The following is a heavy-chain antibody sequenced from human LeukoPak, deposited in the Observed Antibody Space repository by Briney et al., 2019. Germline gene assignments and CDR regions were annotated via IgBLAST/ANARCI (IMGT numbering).Heavy chain of an antibody. J-gene: IGHJ6*03. Sequence: PSETLSLTCTVSGGSISSYYWSWIRQPPGKGLEWIGYIYYSGSTNYNPSLKSRVTMSVDTSKNQFSLKLSSVTAADTAVYYCAREGGAARVYYYYYYMDVWGKGTTVTVSS. CDR2: IYYSGST. CDR3: AREGGAARVYYYYYYMDV. V-gene: IGHV4-59*12. CDR1: GGSISSYY. D-gene: IGHD6-6*01.